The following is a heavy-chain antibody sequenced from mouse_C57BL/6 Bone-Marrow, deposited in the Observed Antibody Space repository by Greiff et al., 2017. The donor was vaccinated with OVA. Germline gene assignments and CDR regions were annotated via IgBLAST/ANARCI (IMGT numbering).Heavy chain of an antibody. V-gene: IGHV1-50*01. J-gene: IGHJ3*01. CDR1: GYTFTSYW. D-gene: IGHD2-2*01. CDR2: IDPSDSYT. CDR3: ASVYGYDEAY. Sequence: VQLQQPGAELVKPGASVKLSCKASGYTFTSYWMQWVKQRPGQGLEWIGEIDPSDSYTNYNQKFKGKATLTVETSSSTAYMQLSSLTSEDSAVYYCASVYGYDEAYWGQGTLVTVSA.